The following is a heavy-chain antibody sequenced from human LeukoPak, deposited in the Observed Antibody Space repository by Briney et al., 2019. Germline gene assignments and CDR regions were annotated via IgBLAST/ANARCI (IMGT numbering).Heavy chain of an antibody. V-gene: IGHV1-2*04. CDR1: GYTFTSYD. CDR3: ARGEGIAAAGVDY. Sequence: ASVKVSCKASGYTFTSYDINWVRQATGQGLEWMGWINPNSGGTNYAQKFQGWVTMTRDTSISTAYMELSRLRSDDTAVYYCARGEGIAAAGVDYWGQGTLVTVSS. J-gene: IGHJ4*02. CDR2: INPNSGGT. D-gene: IGHD6-13*01.